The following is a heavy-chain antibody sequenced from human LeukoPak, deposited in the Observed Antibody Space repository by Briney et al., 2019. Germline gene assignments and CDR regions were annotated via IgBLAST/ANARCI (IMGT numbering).Heavy chain of an antibody. J-gene: IGHJ4*02. D-gene: IGHD3-3*01. CDR3: AKVEVGYYDFWSGYYFLY. Sequence: GGSLRLSCAASGFTFSSYWMHWVRQAPGKGLEWVSAISGSGGSTYYADSVKGRFTISRGNSKNTLYLQMNSLRAEDTAVYYCAKVEVGYYDFWSGYYFLYWGQGTLVTVSS. CDR1: GFTFSSYW. CDR2: ISGSGGST. V-gene: IGHV3-23*01.